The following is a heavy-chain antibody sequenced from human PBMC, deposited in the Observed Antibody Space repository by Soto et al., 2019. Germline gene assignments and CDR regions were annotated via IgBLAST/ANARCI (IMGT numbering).Heavy chain of an antibody. D-gene: IGHD2-2*01. Sequence: QVQLVQSEAEVKKPGSSVKVSCKASGGTFSSYAISWVRQAPGQGLEWMGGIIPISGTANYAQKFQGRVTITADESTSTAYMELSSLRSEDTAVYYCARSQGSSTSLDIYYYYYYGMDVWGQGTTVTVSS. CDR3: ARSQGSSTSLDIYYYYYYGMDV. J-gene: IGHJ6*02. CDR1: GGTFSSYA. CDR2: IIPISGTA. V-gene: IGHV1-69*01.